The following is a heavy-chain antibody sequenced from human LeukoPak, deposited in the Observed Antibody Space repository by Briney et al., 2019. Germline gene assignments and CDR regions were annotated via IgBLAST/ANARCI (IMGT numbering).Heavy chain of an antibody. Sequence: HPGGSLRLSCAASGFTFSSYWMHWVRHAPGKGLVWVSRINSDGSSTSYADCVKGRFTISRDNAKNTLYLQMNSLRAEDTAVYYCAREDYDILTGYSYYFDYWGQGTLVTVSS. V-gene: IGHV3-74*01. CDR2: INSDGSST. CDR3: AREDYDILTGYSYYFDY. D-gene: IGHD3-9*01. CDR1: GFTFSSYW. J-gene: IGHJ4*02.